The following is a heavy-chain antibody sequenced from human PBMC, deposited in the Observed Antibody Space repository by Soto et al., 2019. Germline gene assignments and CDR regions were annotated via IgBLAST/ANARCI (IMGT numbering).Heavy chain of an antibody. CDR3: DRGPEYYDIPGGMDV. J-gene: IGHJ6*02. CDR2: IYYSGSS. Sequence: QVQLQESGPGLVKPSQTLSLTCTVSGGSISSGDYYWSWIRQPPGKGLEWIGDIYYSGSSYYNPSLESRVTISVDPSKNQLSLKLSSVTAADTAVYYCDRGPEYYDIPGGMDVWGQGTTVTVSS. D-gene: IGHD3-9*01. CDR1: GGSISSGDYY. V-gene: IGHV4-30-4*01.